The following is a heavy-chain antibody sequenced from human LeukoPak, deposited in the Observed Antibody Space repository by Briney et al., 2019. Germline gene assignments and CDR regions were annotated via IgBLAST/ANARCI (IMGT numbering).Heavy chain of an antibody. V-gene: IGHV1-18*01. D-gene: IGHD1-20*01. CDR1: GYTFTSYG. CDR3: AREAPPYNWNDVGYFDY. CDR2: ISAYNGNT. Sequence: GASVKVSCKASGYTFTSYGISWVRQAPGQGLEWMGWISAYNGNTNYAQKLQGRVTMTTDTSTSTAYMELRSLRFDDTAVYYCAREAPPYNWNDVGYFDYWGQGTLVTVSS. J-gene: IGHJ4*02.